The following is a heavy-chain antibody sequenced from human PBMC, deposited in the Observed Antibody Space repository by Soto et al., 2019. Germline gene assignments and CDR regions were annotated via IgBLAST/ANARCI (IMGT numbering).Heavy chain of an antibody. V-gene: IGHV1-69*13. D-gene: IGHD2-2*01. J-gene: IGHJ6*02. CDR2: IIPIFGTA. CDR1: GGSFSSYA. CDR3: ARDRSDIVVVPAADNCYYYYGMDV. Sequence: SVKVSCKASGGSFSSYAISWVRQAPGQGLEWMGGIIPIFGTANYAQKFQGRVTITADESTSTAYMELSSLRSEDTAVYYCARDRSDIVVVPAADNCYYYYGMDVWGQGTTVTVSS.